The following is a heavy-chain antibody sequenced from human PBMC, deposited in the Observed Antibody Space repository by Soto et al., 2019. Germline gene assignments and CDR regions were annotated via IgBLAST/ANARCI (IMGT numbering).Heavy chain of an antibody. D-gene: IGHD3-22*01. V-gene: IGHV4-39*01. Sequence: SETLSLTCTVSGGSISSSSYYWGWIRQPPGKGLEWIGSIYYSGSTYYNPSLKSRVTISVDTSKNQFSLKLSSVTAADTAVYYCARRSGYNFYYNYYGMDVWGQGTTVTVS. CDR2: IYYSGST. CDR3: ARRSGYNFYYNYYGMDV. J-gene: IGHJ6*02. CDR1: GGSISSSSYY.